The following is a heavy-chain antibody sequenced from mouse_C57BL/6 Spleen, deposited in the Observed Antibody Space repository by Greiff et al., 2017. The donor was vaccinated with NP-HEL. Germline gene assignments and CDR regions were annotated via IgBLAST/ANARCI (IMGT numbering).Heavy chain of an antibody. CDR3: ARLTTVSYWYFDV. V-gene: IGHV5-16*01. CDR1: GFTFSDYY. Sequence: EVKVVESEGGLVQPGSSMKLSCTASGFTFSDYYMAWVRQVPEKGLEWVANINYDGSSTYYLDSLKSRFIISRDNAKNILYLQMSSLKSEDTATYYCARLTTVSYWYFDVWGTGTTVTVSS. J-gene: IGHJ1*03. CDR2: INYDGSST. D-gene: IGHD1-1*01.